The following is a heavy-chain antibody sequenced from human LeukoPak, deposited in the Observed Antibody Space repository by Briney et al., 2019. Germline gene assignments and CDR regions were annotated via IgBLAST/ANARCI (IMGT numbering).Heavy chain of an antibody. CDR3: ARVGYDSSGYYYYYMGV. CDR1: GGSISSYY. J-gene: IGHJ6*03. V-gene: IGHV4-59*01. Sequence: SETLSLTGTVSGGSISSYYWSWIRQPPGKGLEWIGCIYYSGSTNYNPSLKSRVTISVDTSKNQFSLKLSSVTAADTAVYYCARVGYDSSGYYYYYMGVWGKGTTVTVSS. D-gene: IGHD3-22*01. CDR2: IYYSGST.